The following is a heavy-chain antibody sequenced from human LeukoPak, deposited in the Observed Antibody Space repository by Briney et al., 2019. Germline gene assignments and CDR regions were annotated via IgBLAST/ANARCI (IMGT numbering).Heavy chain of an antibody. Sequence: GGSLRLSCAASGFTFSSYSMNWVRQAPGKGLEWVSSISSSSSYIYYADSVKGRFTISRDNAKNSLYLQMNSLRAEDTAVYYCARMGTSLYCSSTSCYIGYWGQGTLVTVSS. V-gene: IGHV3-21*01. CDR2: ISSSSSYI. J-gene: IGHJ4*02. D-gene: IGHD2-2*02. CDR3: ARMGTSLYCSSTSCYIGY. CDR1: GFTFSSYS.